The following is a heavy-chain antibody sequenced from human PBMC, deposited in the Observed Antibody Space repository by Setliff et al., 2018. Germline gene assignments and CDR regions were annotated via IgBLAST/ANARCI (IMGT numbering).Heavy chain of an antibody. CDR3: TVYNTGSSKDHY. CDR2: IYHSGNT. CDR1: GDSISSTYH. J-gene: IGHJ4*02. D-gene: IGHD2-8*02. Sequence: SETLSLTCNVSGDSISSTYHWGWIRQSPGKGLEWIGTIYHSGNTYYNPSLNSRLTISVDTSKNQFSLRLTSVTAADTAIYYCTVYNTGSSKDHYWGQGTQVTVSS. V-gene: IGHV4-38-2*02.